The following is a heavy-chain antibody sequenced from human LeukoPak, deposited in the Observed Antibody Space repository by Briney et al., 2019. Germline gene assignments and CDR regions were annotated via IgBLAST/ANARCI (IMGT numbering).Heavy chain of an antibody. CDR3: AKGLSGSYYRYYFDY. CDR1: GYXFTGYY. Sequence: GASVKVSCKASGYXFTGYYMHWVRQAPGQGLEWRGWINPNSGGTNYAQKFQGRVTMTRDTSISTAYMELSRLRSDDTAVYYCAKGLSGSYYRYYFDYWGQGTLVTVSS. V-gene: IGHV1-2*02. CDR2: INPNSGGT. J-gene: IGHJ4*02. D-gene: IGHD1-26*01.